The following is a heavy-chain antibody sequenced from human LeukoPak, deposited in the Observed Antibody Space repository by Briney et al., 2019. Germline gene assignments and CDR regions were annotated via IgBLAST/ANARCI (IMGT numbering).Heavy chain of an antibody. CDR1: GGSFSGYY. CDR2: INHSGSS. Sequence: SETLSLTCAVYGGSFSGYYWSWIRQPPGKGLEWIGEINHSGSSNYNPSLKGRVTISVDKSKNQLSLKLSSVTAADTAVYYCARLPDPWGQGTLVTVSS. CDR3: ARLPDP. J-gene: IGHJ5*02. V-gene: IGHV4-34*01.